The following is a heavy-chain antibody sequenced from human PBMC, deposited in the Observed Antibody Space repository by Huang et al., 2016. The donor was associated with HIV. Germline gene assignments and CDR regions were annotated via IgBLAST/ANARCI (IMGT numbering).Heavy chain of an antibody. J-gene: IGHJ6*02. V-gene: IGHV4-39*01. D-gene: IGHD6-19*01. Sequence: LQLQESGPGLVKSSETLSLICTVSGGSISSSSYYWGWIRQPPGKGPEWIGSIYYRGNTYYNPHLKSRVTISVDTSKNQFSLKVNSVTAADTAVYYCARHGRVAGHYYNNMDVWGRGTTVTVSS. CDR2: IYYRGNT. CDR3: ARHGRVAGHYYNNMDV. CDR1: GGSISSSSYY.